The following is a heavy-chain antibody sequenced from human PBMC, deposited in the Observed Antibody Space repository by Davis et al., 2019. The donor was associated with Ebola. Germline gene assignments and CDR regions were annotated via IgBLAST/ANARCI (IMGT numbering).Heavy chain of an antibody. Sequence: GESLKISCAASGFTFSGYAMHWVRQAPGKGLEWVAVISYDGSNKYYADSVKGRFTISRDNSKNTLYLQMNSLRAEDTAVYYCARDRSVVVVIYYFDYWGQGTLVTVSS. CDR1: GFTFSGYA. D-gene: IGHD2-15*01. V-gene: IGHV3-30-3*01. J-gene: IGHJ4*02. CDR3: ARDRSVVVVIYYFDY. CDR2: ISYDGSNK.